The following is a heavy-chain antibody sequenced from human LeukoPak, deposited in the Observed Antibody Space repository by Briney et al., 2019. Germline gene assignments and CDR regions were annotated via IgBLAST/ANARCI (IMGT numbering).Heavy chain of an antibody. Sequence: PGGSLRLSCAASGFTFSSYAMHWVRQAPGKGLEWVAVISYDGSNKYYADSVKGRFTISRDNSKNTLYLQMNSLRSEDTAVYYCARSEDIVVVPAAIQPYYYYGMDVWGQGTTVTVSS. J-gene: IGHJ6*02. CDR1: GFTFSSYA. V-gene: IGHV3-30-3*01. CDR2: ISYDGSNK. D-gene: IGHD2-2*02. CDR3: ARSEDIVVVPAAIQPYYYYGMDV.